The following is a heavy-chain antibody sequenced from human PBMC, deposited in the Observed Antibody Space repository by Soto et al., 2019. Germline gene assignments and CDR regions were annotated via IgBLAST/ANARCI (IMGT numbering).Heavy chain of an antibody. Sequence: QSLTCTVSGGPIRSYYWGWILQPPRKGLECIEYIYYSGSSNYNSSRKSLVTISVDTSKHHSSLKLCAVTAADAAVYYCARDRGSGNYYISGNWFDPWGQGTLVTVSS. CDR1: GGPIRSYY. CDR2: IYYSGSS. V-gene: IGHV4-59*01. J-gene: IGHJ5*02. D-gene: IGHD3-10*01. CDR3: ARDRGSGNYYISGNWFDP.